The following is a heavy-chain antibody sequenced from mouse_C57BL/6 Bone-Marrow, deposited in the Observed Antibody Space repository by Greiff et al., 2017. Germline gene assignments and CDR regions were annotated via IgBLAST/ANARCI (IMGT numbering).Heavy chain of an antibody. V-gene: IGHV1-52*01. CDR1: GYTFTSYW. CDR2: IDPSDSET. D-gene: IGHD1-1*01. CDR3: ARRICGSSPPTAYFDV. J-gene: IGHJ1*03. Sequence: QVQLQQSGAELVRPGSSVKLSCKASGYTFTSYWMHWVKQRPIQGLEWIGNIDPSDSETHYNQKFKDKATLTVDKSSSTAYMQLSSLTSEDSAVLYGARRICGSSPPTAYFDVWGTGTTVTVSS.